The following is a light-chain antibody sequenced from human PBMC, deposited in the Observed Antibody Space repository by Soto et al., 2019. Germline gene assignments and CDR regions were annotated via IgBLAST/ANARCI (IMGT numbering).Light chain of an antibody. CDR1: RSVSSSY. V-gene: IGKV3-20*01. CDR3: QQYDNWPWT. CDR2: GAS. J-gene: IGKJ1*01. Sequence: DIVLTQSPVTLSLSPVERATLSCRASRSVSSSYLAWYQQKPGQAPRLLIYGASRRATGFPARFSGSGSGTDFTLTISSLQSEDFAVYYCQQYDNWPWTFGQGTKVDI.